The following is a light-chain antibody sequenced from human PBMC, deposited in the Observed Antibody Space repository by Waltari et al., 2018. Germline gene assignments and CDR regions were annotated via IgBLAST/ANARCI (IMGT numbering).Light chain of an antibody. J-gene: IGKJ1*01. Sequence: EIVMTQSPATLSVSLGDRATLSCRASQSISTNLAWYQQKPGQAPRLLIFGASTRATGIPTRFSGSGSGTEFTLTISSLQSEDFAIYYCQQYNNWLWTFGQGTEVEIK. CDR1: QSISTN. V-gene: IGKV3-15*01. CDR2: GAS. CDR3: QQYNNWLWT.